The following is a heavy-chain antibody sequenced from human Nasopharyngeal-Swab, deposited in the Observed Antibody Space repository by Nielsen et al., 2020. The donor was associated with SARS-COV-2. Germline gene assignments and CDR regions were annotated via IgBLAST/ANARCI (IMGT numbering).Heavy chain of an antibody. J-gene: IGHJ6*03. V-gene: IGHV6-1*01. D-gene: IGHD4-17*01. CDR3: ARARGAYGDYYYYYYTDV. CDR2: TYYRSKWYN. Sequence: SETLSLTCAISGDSVSSSSAAWNRIRQSPSRGREWLGRTYYRSKWYNDYAVSVKSRITINPDTSKNQFSLHLNSVTPEDTAVYYCARARGAYGDYYYYYYTDVWGKGTTVTVSS. CDR1: GDSVSSSSAA.